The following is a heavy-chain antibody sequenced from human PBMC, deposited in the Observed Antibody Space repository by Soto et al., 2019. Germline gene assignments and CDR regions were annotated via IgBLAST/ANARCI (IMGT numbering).Heavy chain of an antibody. Sequence: SETLSLTCTVSGGSISSGGYYWSWIRQHPGKGLEWIGYIYYSGSTYYNPSLKSRVTISVDTSKNQFSLKLSSVTAADTAVYYCARKPTIPDYDFWSGPTDGMDVWGQGTTVTVSS. V-gene: IGHV4-31*03. CDR2: IYYSGST. CDR3: ARKPTIPDYDFWSGPTDGMDV. CDR1: GGSISSGGYY. J-gene: IGHJ6*02. D-gene: IGHD3-3*01.